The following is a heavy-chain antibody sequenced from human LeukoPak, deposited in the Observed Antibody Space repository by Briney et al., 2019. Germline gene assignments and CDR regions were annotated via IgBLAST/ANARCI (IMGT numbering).Heavy chain of an antibody. V-gene: IGHV4-59*01. CDR3: ARGFYSPPY. CDR1: GGSISSDY. J-gene: IGHJ4*02. D-gene: IGHD4-11*01. CDR2: IYYSGRT. Sequence: KPSETLSLTCTVSGGSISSDYWSWIRQPPGKGLEWIGYIYYSGRTYYNPSLKSRITISVDTSKNQFSLKLSSVTAADTAVYYCARGFYSPPYWGQGTLVSVSS.